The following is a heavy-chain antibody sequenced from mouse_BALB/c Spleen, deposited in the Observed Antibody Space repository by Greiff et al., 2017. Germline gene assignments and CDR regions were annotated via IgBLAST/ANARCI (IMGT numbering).Heavy chain of an antibody. CDR1: GFTFSSYG. J-gene: IGHJ3*01. CDR3: ARDRPGFAY. CDR2: INSNGGST. Sequence: EVQRVESGGGLVQPGGSLKLSCAASGFTFSSYGMSWVRQTPDKRLELVATINSNGGSTYYPDSVKGRFTISRDNAKNTLYLQMSSLKSEDTAMYYCARDRPGFAYWGQGTLVTVSA. V-gene: IGHV5-6-3*01.